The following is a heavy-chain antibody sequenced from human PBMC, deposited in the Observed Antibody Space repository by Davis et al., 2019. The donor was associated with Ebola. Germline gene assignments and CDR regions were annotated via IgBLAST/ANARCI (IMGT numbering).Heavy chain of an antibody. CDR3: ARDTTRGTIFGPGPIGY. V-gene: IGHV3-11*04. J-gene: IGHJ4*02. CDR1: GFTFSDYY. D-gene: IGHD3-3*01. Sequence: PGGSLRLSCAASGFTFSDYYMSWIRQAPGKGLEWVSYISSSGSTIYYADSVKGRFTISRDNAKNSLYLQMNSLRAEDTAVYYCARDTTRGTIFGPGPIGYWGQGTLVTVSS. CDR2: ISSSGSTI.